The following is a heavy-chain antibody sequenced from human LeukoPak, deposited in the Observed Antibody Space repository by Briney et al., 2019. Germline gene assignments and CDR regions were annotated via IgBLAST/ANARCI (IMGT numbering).Heavy chain of an antibody. Sequence: GGSLRLSCAASGFTFTGHWMAWVRQAPGKGLEWVANMNQDGSEKYYVDSVKGRFTISRGNAKNSLYLQMNSLRAEDTAVYYCARADYYDSSGGSYYYYGMDVWGQGTTVTVSS. CDR2: MNQDGSEK. CDR3: ARADYYDSSGGSYYYYGMDV. CDR1: GFTFTGHW. D-gene: IGHD3-22*01. J-gene: IGHJ6*02. V-gene: IGHV3-7*01.